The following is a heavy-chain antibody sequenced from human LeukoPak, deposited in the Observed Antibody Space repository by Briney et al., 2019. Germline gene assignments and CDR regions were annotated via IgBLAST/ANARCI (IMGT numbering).Heavy chain of an antibody. CDR1: GFTFSSYG. CDR2: ISYDGSNK. CDR3: AKEATQYQLLYYSDY. V-gene: IGHV3-30*18. Sequence: PGGSLRLSCAASGFTFSSYGMHWVRQAPGKGLEWVAVISYDGSNKYYADSVKGRFTISRDNSKNTLYLQMNSLRAEDTAVYYCAKEATQYQLLYYSDYWGQGTLVTVSS. D-gene: IGHD2-2*01. J-gene: IGHJ4*02.